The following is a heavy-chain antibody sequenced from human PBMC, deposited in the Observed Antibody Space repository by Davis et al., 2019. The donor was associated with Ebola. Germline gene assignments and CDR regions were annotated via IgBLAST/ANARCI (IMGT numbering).Heavy chain of an antibody. CDR1: RYTFTSYY. Sequence: AASVKVSCKASRYTFTSYYMHWVRQAPGQGLEWMGRIIPILGIANYAQKFQGRVTITADKSTSTAYMELSSLRSEDTAVYYCARGVGAVDYWGQGTLVTVSS. V-gene: IGHV1-69*04. CDR2: IIPILGIA. CDR3: ARGVGAVDY. D-gene: IGHD1-26*01. J-gene: IGHJ4*02.